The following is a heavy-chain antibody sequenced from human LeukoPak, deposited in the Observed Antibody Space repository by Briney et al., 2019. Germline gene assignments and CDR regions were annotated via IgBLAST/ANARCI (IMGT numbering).Heavy chain of an antibody. CDR3: ARDVGTYPYIFDY. CDR1: GGSISSSSYY. Sequence: PSETLSLTCTVSGGSISSSSYYWGWIRQPPGKGLEWIGSIYYSGSTYYNPSLKSRVTISVDTSKNQFSLNLTSVTAADTAVYYCARDVGTYPYIFDYWGQGILVTVSS. J-gene: IGHJ4*02. CDR2: IYYSGST. V-gene: IGHV4-39*07. D-gene: IGHD1-26*01.